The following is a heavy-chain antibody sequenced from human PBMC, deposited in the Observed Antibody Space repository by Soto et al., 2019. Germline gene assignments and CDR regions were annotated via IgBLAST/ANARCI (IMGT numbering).Heavy chain of an antibody. CDR3: AKAVGSSSWYNYYYYGMDV. CDR2: ISGSGGST. CDR1: GFTFSGYS. V-gene: IGHV3-23*01. D-gene: IGHD6-13*01. J-gene: IGHJ6*02. Sequence: GVSLXLSFAASGFTFSGYSMSWVRQAPGKGLEWVSAISGSGGSTYYADSVKGRFTISRDNSKNTLYLQMNSLRAEDTAVYYCAKAVGSSSWYNYYYYGMDVWGQGTTVTVSS.